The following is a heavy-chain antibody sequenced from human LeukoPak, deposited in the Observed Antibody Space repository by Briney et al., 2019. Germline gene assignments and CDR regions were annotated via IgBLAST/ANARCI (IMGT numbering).Heavy chain of an antibody. CDR2: IFYSGST. CDR3: ARAAAGTNYYYYYGMDV. J-gene: IGHJ6*02. Sequence: SETLSLTCTVSGGSISSYYWSWIRQPPGKGLEWIGYIFYSGSTNYNPSLKSRVTISVDTSKNHFSLKLSPVTAADTAVYYCARAAAGTNYYYYYGMDVWGQGTTVTVSS. D-gene: IGHD6-13*01. V-gene: IGHV4-59*01. CDR1: GGSISSYY.